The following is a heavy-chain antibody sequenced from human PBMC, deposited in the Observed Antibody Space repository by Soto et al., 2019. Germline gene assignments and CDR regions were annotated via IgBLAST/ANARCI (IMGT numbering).Heavy chain of an antibody. D-gene: IGHD2-2*01. V-gene: IGHV1-69*13. J-gene: IGHJ6*02. Sequence: SVKVSCKASGGTFSSYAISWVRQAPGQGLEWMGGIIPIFGTANYAQKFQGRVTITADESTSTAYMELSSLRSEDTAVYYCARGERVVVPAAPYYYYYYGMDVWGQGTTVTVYS. CDR3: ARGERVVVPAAPYYYYYYGMDV. CDR2: IIPIFGTA. CDR1: GGTFSSYA.